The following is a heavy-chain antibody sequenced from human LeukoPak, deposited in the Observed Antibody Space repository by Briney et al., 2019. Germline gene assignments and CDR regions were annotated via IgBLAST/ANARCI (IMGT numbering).Heavy chain of an antibody. CDR2: ITSSNNYI. V-gene: IGHV3-21*01. D-gene: IGHD3-10*01. CDR1: GFTFSSYS. Sequence: GGSLRLSCAASGFTFSSYSMNWVRQAPGKGLEWVSSITSSNNYIYYGDSVKGRFTISRDDAKNSLFLQMNSLRAEDTAVYYCARVGSGSSYRPFDYWGQGTLVTVSS. CDR3: ARVGSGSSYRPFDY. J-gene: IGHJ4*02.